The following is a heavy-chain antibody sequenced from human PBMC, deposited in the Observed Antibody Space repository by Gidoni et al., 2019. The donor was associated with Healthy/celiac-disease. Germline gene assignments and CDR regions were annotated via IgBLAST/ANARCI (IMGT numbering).Heavy chain of an antibody. CDR2: ISGSGGST. D-gene: IGHD2-15*01. J-gene: IGHJ4*02. Sequence: EVQLLESWGGLVQPGGSLSPSCASSGITFSSYAMRWVRQAPGKGLEWVSAISGSGGSTYYADSVKGRFTISRDNSKNTLYLQMNSLRAEDTAVYYCANQYSSGYWGQGTLVTVSS. CDR3: ANQYSSGY. CDR1: GITFSSYA. V-gene: IGHV3-23*01.